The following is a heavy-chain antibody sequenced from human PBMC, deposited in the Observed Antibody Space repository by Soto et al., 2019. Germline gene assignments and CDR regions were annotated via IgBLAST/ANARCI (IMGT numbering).Heavy chain of an antibody. Sequence: PSETLSLTCTVSGGSISSYYWSWIRQPAGKGLEWIGRIYTSGSTNYNPSLKSRVTMSVDTSKNQFSLKLSSVTAADTAVYYCARERDGMATKFFRYYYYYGMDVWGQGTTVTVSS. CDR1: GGSISSYY. V-gene: IGHV4-4*07. CDR3: ARERDGMATKFFRYYYYYGMDV. D-gene: IGHD5-12*01. J-gene: IGHJ6*02. CDR2: IYTSGST.